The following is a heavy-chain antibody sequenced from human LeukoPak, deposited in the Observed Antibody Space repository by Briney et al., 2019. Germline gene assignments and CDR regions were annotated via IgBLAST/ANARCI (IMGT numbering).Heavy chain of an antibody. Sequence: ASVKVSCKASGYTFTSFGISWVRQAPGQGLEWMGWISPYNDKTNSAQKFQDRLTMTRDTSTSTAYMELRSLRSDDTAVYYCARSGFCGGGSCYSRWFDPWGQGTLVTVSS. V-gene: IGHV1-18*01. CDR2: ISPYNDKT. CDR1: GYTFTSFG. J-gene: IGHJ5*02. D-gene: IGHD2-15*01. CDR3: ARSGFCGGGSCYSRWFDP.